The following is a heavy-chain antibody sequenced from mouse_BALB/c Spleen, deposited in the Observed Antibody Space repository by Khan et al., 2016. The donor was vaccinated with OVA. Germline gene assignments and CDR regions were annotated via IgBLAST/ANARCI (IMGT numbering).Heavy chain of an antibody. CDR2: IWGGGST. CDR3: AKGVWAHYYTLDY. J-gene: IGHJ4*01. CDR1: GFSLSDYG. V-gene: IGHV2-6-5*01. Sequence: VQLQESGPGLVAPSQNLSITCTVSGFSLSDYGVSWIRQTPGKGLEWLGVIWGGGSTYYNSALRSRLSISKDNSKSQVFLKMTSLQSDDSVMFYCAKGVWAHYYTLDYWGQGTSVTVSS.